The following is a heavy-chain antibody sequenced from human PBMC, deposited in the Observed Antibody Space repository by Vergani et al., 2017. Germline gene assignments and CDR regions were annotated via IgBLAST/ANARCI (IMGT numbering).Heavy chain of an antibody. J-gene: IGHJ6*02. CDR2: IYYSGST. CDR3: ARAPYYYYGMDV. Sequence: QVQLQESGPGLVKPSETLYLTCTVSGGSISSYYWSWIRQPPGKGLEWIGYIYYSGSTNYNPSLKSRVTISVDTSKNQFSLKLSSVTAADTAVYYCARAPYYYYGMDVWGQGTTVTVAS. V-gene: IGHV4-59*01. CDR1: GGSISSYY.